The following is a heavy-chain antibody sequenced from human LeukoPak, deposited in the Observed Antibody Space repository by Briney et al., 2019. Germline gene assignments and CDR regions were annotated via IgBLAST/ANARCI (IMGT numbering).Heavy chain of an antibody. CDR2: TYYRSKWYN. V-gene: IGHV6-1*01. D-gene: IGHD3-9*01. Sequence: SQTLSLTCAISGDSVSSNSAAWNWIRQSPSRGLEWLGRTYYRSKWYNDYAVSVKSRITINPDTSKNQFSLQLNSVTPEDTAVYYCATDRDFDWLSTYKNGMDVWGQGTTVTVSS. J-gene: IGHJ6*02. CDR3: ATDRDFDWLSTYKNGMDV. CDR1: GDSVSSNSAA.